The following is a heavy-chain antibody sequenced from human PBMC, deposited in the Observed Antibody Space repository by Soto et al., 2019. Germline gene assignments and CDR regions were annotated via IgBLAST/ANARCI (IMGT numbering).Heavy chain of an antibody. CDR1: GGSISSGDYY. Sequence: PSETLSLTCTVSGGSISSGDYYWSWIRQPPGKGLEWIGYIYYSGSTYYNPSLKSRVTISVDTSKNQFSLKLSSVTAADTAVYYCARDGGYSYGCDYYYGMDVWGQRTTVTVSS. J-gene: IGHJ6*02. V-gene: IGHV4-30-4*01. CDR2: IYYSGST. CDR3: ARDGGYSYGCDYYYGMDV. D-gene: IGHD5-18*01.